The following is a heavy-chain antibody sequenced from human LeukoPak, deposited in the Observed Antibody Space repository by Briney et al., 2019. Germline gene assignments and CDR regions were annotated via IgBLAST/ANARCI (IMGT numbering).Heavy chain of an antibody. Sequence: GASVKVSCKVSGYTLTELSMHWVRQAPGKGLEWMGGFDPEDGETIYAQKFQGRVTMTEDTSTDTAYMELSSLRSEDTAVYYCATVNKRLVLHWFDPWGQGTLVTVSS. CDR1: GYTLTELS. CDR3: ATVNKRLVLHWFDP. J-gene: IGHJ5*02. D-gene: IGHD6-13*01. CDR2: FDPEDGET. V-gene: IGHV1-24*01.